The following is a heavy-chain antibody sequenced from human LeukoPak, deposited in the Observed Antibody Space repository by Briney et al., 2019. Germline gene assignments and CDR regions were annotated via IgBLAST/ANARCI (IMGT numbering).Heavy chain of an antibody. Sequence: PGGSLRLSCTASGFTFNTHWMGWVRQAPGKGLEWVADIKEDGSDKYSVDSVKGRFTISRDNTKNSLYLHMDSLRAEDTAVYYCARDTYRFFDLWGRGTLVTVSS. CDR1: GFTFNTHW. V-gene: IGHV3-7*01. CDR3: ARDTYRFFDL. CDR2: IKEDGSDK. J-gene: IGHJ2*01.